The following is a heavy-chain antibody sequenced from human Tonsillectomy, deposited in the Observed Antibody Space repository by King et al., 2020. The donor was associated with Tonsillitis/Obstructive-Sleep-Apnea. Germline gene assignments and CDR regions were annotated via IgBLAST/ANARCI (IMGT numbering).Heavy chain of an antibody. CDR2: IIPIFGTA. Sequence: VQLVESGAEVKKPGSSVKVSCKASGGTISSYAISCVLQAPGQGLEWMGGIIPIFGTANYAQKFQGRVTITADESTRTAYMELSSLRSEDTAVYYCASLLTTVTTGARGDYWGQGTLVTVSS. V-gene: IGHV1-69*01. CDR3: ASLLTTVTTGARGDY. CDR1: GGTISSYA. J-gene: IGHJ4*02. D-gene: IGHD4-17*01.